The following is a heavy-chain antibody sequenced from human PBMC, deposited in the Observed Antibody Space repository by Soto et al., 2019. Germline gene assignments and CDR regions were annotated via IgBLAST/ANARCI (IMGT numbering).Heavy chain of an antibody. J-gene: IGHJ5*02. D-gene: IGHD3-3*01. CDR1: GGSVSSGSYY. CDR2: IYYSGST. V-gene: IGHV4-61*01. Sequence: SETLSLTCTVSGGSVSSGSYYWSWIRQPPGKGLEWIGCIYYSGSTNYNPSLKSRVTISVDTSKNQFSLKLSSVTAADTAVYYCARDYDFWSGSMKGFDPWGQGTLVTVSS. CDR3: ARDYDFWSGSMKGFDP.